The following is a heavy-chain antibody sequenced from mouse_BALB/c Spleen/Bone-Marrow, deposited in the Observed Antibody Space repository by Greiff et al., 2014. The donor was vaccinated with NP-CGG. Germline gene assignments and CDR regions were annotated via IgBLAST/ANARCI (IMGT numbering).Heavy chain of an antibody. CDR3: ARGGGLRGLYPMDY. D-gene: IGHD2-4*01. CDR2: ISSGGGT. Sequence: DVHLVESGGGLVKPGGSLKLSCAGSGFTFSSYAMSWGRQTPEKRLEWVASISSGGGTYYPASVKGRFTISRDNVRNILYLQMSILRSEDTAMYYCARGGGLRGLYPMDYWGQGTSVTVSS. J-gene: IGHJ4*01. CDR1: GFTFSSYA. V-gene: IGHV5-6-5*01.